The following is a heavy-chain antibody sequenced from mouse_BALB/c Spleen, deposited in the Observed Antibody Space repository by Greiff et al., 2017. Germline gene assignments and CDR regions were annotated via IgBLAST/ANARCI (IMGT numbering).Heavy chain of an antibody. CDR2: ISYSGST. J-gene: IGHJ3*01. CDR3: ARGRDDYDGAWFAY. V-gene: IGHV3-2*02. D-gene: IGHD2-4*01. CDR1: GYSITSDYA. Sequence: EVQLQESGPGLVKPSQSLSLTCTVTGYSITSDYAWNWIRQFPGNKLEWMGYISYSGSTSYNPSLKSRISITRDTSKNQFFLQLNSVTTEDTATYYCARGRDDYDGAWFAYWGQGTLVTVSA.